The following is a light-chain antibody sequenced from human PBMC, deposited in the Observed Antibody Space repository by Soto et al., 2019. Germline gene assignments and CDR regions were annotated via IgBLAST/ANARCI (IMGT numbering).Light chain of an antibody. V-gene: IGKV1-39*01. Sequence: DIQMTQSPSSLSASVGDRVSITCRASQSISNYLNWYQQKPGEAPKVLIYAASSLQSGVPPRFSGSGSGTDFTLTISTLQPEDFATYYCQQSYSTPWTVGQGTKVDSK. CDR3: QQSYSTPWT. CDR1: QSISNY. CDR2: AAS. J-gene: IGKJ1*01.